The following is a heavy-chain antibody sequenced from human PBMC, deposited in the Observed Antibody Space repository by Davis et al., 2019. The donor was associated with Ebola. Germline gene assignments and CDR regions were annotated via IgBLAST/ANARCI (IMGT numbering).Heavy chain of an antibody. CDR2: IKSKTDGGTT. CDR1: GFTFSSYS. D-gene: IGHD6-19*01. V-gene: IGHV3-15*01. Sequence: GGSLRLSCAASGFTFSSYSMNWVRQAPGKGLEWVGRIKSKTDGGTTDYAAPVKGRFTISRDDSKNTLYLQMNSLKTEDTAVYYCTTEGTYSSGGEIDYWGQGTLVTVSS. CDR3: TTEGTYSSGGEIDY. J-gene: IGHJ4*02.